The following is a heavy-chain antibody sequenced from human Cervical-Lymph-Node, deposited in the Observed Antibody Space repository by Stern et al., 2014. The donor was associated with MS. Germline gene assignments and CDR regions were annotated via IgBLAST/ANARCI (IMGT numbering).Heavy chain of an antibody. CDR1: GFTFSSYA. V-gene: IGHV3-30*01. CDR3: ARDLIAAAGTVDY. CDR2: ISYDGSNK. D-gene: IGHD6-13*01. Sequence: DQLVESGGGVVQPGRSLKLSCAASGFTFSSYAMHWVRQAPGKGLEWVAVISYDGSNKYYADSVKGRFTISRDNSKNTLYLQMNSLRAEDTAVYYCARDLIAAAGTVDYWGQGTLVTVSS. J-gene: IGHJ4*02.